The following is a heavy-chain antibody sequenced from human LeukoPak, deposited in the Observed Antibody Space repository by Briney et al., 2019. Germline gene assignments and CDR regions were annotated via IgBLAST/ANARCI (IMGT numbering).Heavy chain of an antibody. V-gene: IGHV3-30*04. J-gene: IGHJ4*02. Sequence: QPGRSLRLSCAASGFTFSSYAMHWVRQAPGKGLEWVAVISYDGSNKYYADSVKGRFTISRDNSKNTLYLQMNSLRAEDTAVYYCATGRGSAEELYWGQGTLVTVSS. CDR1: GFTFSSYA. CDR3: ATGRGSAEELY. CDR2: ISYDGSNK. D-gene: IGHD3-16*01.